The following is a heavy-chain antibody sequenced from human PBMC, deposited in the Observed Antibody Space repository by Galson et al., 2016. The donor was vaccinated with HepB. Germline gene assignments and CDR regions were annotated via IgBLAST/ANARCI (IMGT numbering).Heavy chain of an antibody. J-gene: IGHJ6*02. CDR3: AREQVEASYYGSGSGYYYYYGMDI. Sequence: SLRLSCAASGFTFSRYSMNWVRQAPGKGLEWVSSISSSSGYIYYADSVKGRFTISRDNAKNSLYLHMNSLRPEDTAVYYCAREQVEASYYGSGSGYYYYYGMDIWGQGTTVIVSS. V-gene: IGHV3-21*04. CDR2: ISSSSGYI. CDR1: GFTFSRYS. D-gene: IGHD3-10*01.